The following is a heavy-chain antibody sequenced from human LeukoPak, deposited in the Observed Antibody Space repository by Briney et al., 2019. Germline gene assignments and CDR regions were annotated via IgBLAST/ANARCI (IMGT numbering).Heavy chain of an antibody. CDR1: GYTFTSYD. Sequence: ASVKVSCKASGYTFTSYDINWVRQATGQGLEWMGWMNPNSGNTGYAQKFQGRVTMTRNTSISTAYMELSSLRSEDTAVYYCARGCSSTGCYGEWYFDYWGQGTLVTVSS. D-gene: IGHD2-2*01. CDR2: MNPNSGNT. J-gene: IGHJ4*02. V-gene: IGHV1-8*01. CDR3: ARGCSSTGCYGEWYFDY.